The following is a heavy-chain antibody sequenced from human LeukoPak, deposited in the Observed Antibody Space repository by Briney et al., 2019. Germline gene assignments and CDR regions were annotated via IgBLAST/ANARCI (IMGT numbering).Heavy chain of an antibody. CDR1: GFTVSSNY. J-gene: IGHJ4*02. V-gene: IGHV3-23*01. Sequence: GGSLRLSCAASGFTVSSNYMSWVRQAPGKGLEWVSGISWNSGSIGYADSVKGRFTISRDNAKNTLYLQMNSLRAEDTAVYYCAKGKHGSGSYSCWGQGTLVTVSS. CDR2: ISWNSGSI. CDR3: AKGKHGSGSYSC. D-gene: IGHD3-10*01.